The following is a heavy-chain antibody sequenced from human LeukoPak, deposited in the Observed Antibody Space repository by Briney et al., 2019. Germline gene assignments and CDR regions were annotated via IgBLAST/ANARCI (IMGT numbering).Heavy chain of an antibody. J-gene: IGHJ3*02. CDR3: ARAKGRYYDFWSGYLDAFDI. CDR2: IYYSGGT. CDR1: GGSISSYY. Sequence: SETLSLTCTVSGGSISSYYWSWIRQPPGKGLEWIGYIYYSGGTNYNPSLKSRVTISVDTSKNQFSLKLSSVTAADTAVYYCARAKGRYYDFWSGYLDAFDIWGQGTMVTVSS. V-gene: IGHV4-59*01. D-gene: IGHD3-3*01.